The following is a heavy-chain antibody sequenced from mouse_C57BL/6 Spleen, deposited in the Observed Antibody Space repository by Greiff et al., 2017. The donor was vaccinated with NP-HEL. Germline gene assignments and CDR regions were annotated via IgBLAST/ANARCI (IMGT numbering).Heavy chain of an antibody. CDR1: GYSITSGYY. V-gene: IGHV3-6*01. CDR2: ISYDGSN. D-gene: IGHD1-1*01. J-gene: IGHJ1*03. CDR3: AGSYGYFDV. Sequence: EVQLQQSGPGLVKPSQSLSLPCSVTGYSITSGYYWNWIRQFPGNKLEWMGYISYDGSNNYNPSLKNRISITRDTSKNQFFLKLNSVTTEDTATYYCAGSYGYFDVWGTGTTVTVSS.